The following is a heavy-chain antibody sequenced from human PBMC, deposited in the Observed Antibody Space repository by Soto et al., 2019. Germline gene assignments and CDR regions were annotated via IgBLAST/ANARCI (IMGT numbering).Heavy chain of an antibody. V-gene: IGHV4-39*01. CDR2: IYYSGST. Sequence: SETLSLTCTVSGGSISSSSYYWGWIRQPPGKGLEWIGSIYYSGSTYYNPSLKSRVTISVDTSKNQFSLKLSSVTAADTAVFYCAANHGDYASYTDVWGKGTTVTRSS. CDR1: GGSISSSSYY. J-gene: IGHJ6*03. CDR3: AANHGDYASYTDV. D-gene: IGHD4-17*01.